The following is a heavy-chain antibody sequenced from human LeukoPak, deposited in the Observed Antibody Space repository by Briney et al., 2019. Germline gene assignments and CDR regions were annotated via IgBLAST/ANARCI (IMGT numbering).Heavy chain of an antibody. Sequence: PGGSLRLSCAASGFTFSSYSMNWVRQAPGKGLEWVSAISGSGGSTYYADSVKGRFTISRDNSKNTLYLQMNSLRAEDTAVYYCAKDTPRDILTGYSDYWGQGTLVTVSS. CDR3: AKDTPRDILTGYSDY. J-gene: IGHJ4*02. V-gene: IGHV3-23*01. CDR2: ISGSGGST. D-gene: IGHD3-9*01. CDR1: GFTFSSYS.